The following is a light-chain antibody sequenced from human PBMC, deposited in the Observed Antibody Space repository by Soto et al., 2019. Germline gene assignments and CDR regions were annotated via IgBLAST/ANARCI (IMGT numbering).Light chain of an antibody. V-gene: IGLV2-23*01. CDR2: EGS. J-gene: IGLJ1*01. CDR3: CSYAGSSPFV. CDR1: SSDVGSYNL. Sequence: QSALTQPASVSGSPGQSITISCTGTSSDVGSYNLVSWYQQYPDKAPKLMIYEGSKRPPGVSNRFSGSKSGNTASLTISGLQAEDEADYYCCSYAGSSPFVFGTGTKVTVL.